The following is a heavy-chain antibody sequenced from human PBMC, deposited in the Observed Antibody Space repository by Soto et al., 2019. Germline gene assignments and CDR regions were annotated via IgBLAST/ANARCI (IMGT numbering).Heavy chain of an antibody. Sequence: PGGSLRLSCAASGFTFSSYAMHWVRQAPGKGLEWVAVISYDGSNKYYADSVKGRFTISRDNSKNTLYLQMNSLRAEDTAVYYCARDDRGGYYYYYYGMDVWGQGTTVTVSS. CDR3: ARDDRGGYYYYYYGMDV. V-gene: IGHV3-30-3*01. CDR1: GFTFSSYA. CDR2: ISYDGSNK. J-gene: IGHJ6*02. D-gene: IGHD2-15*01.